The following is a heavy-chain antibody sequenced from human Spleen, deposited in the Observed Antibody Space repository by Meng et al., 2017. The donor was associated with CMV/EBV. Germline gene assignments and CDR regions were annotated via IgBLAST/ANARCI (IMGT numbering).Heavy chain of an antibody. CDR1: GFPIRAGYY. CDR3: ARVKGTTGPAYYFDY. Sequence: SETLSLTCSVSGFPIRAGYYWGWVRQPPGKGLEWMASIYHSGTTYYNPTLKSRVTISVDTSSSLFSLKLSSVTAADTAVYYCARVKGTTGPAYYFDYWGQGTLVTVSS. V-gene: IGHV4-38-2*02. D-gene: IGHD2-8*02. J-gene: IGHJ4*02. CDR2: IYHSGTT.